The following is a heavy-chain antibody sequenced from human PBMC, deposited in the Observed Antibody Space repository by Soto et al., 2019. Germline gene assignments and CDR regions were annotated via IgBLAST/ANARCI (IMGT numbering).Heavy chain of an antibody. CDR2: ISAYNGNT. V-gene: IGHV1-18*01. CDR1: GYTFTSYG. D-gene: IGHD4-17*01. J-gene: IGHJ4*02. Sequence: QVQLVQSGAEVKKLGASVKVSCKAFGYTFTSYGISWVRQAPGQGLEWMGWISAYNGNTNYAQKLQGRVTMTTDTATRIAYMEVRSLRSDDTAVYYCARLYGDYFDHWGQGTLVTVSS. CDR3: ARLYGDYFDH.